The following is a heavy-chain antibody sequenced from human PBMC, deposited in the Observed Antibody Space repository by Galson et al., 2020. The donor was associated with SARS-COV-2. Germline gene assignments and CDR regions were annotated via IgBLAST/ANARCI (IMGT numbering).Heavy chain of an antibody. V-gene: IGHV1-69*13. CDR1: GGTFSSYA. J-gene: IGHJ3*02. CDR2: IIPIFGTA. CDR3: ARDSTPWEGSGGAFDI. D-gene: IGHD3-10*01. Sequence: SVKVSCKASGGTFSSYAISWVRQAPGQGLEWMGGIIPIFGTANYAQKFQGRVTITADESTSTAYMELSSLRSEDTAVYYCARDSTPWEGSGGAFDIWGQGTMVTVSS.